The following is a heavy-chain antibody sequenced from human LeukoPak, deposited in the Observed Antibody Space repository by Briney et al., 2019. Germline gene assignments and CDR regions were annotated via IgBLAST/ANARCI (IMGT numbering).Heavy chain of an antibody. CDR1: GFTFDDYA. CDR3: AKTLREYYDILAGTVFDY. V-gene: IGHV3-9*01. Sequence: PGRSLRLSCAASGFTFDDYAMHWVRQAPGKGLEWVSGISWNSGSIGYADSVKGRFTISRDNAKNSLYLQMNSLRAEDTALYYCAKTLREYYDILAGTVFDYRGQGTLVTVS. J-gene: IGHJ4*02. CDR2: ISWNSGSI. D-gene: IGHD3-9*01.